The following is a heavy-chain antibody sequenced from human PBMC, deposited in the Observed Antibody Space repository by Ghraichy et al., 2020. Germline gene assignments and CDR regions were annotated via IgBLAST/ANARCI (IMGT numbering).Heavy chain of an antibody. Sequence: GGSLRLSCAASGFTFSIYSMNWVRQAPGMGLEWVSYISGSSSPIYYADSVKGRFTMSRDNAKNALYLQMNSLRDDDTAVYYCARDGGSGWDYWGQGTLVTVSS. J-gene: IGHJ4*02. CDR2: ISGSSSPI. CDR1: GFTFSIYS. V-gene: IGHV3-48*02. D-gene: IGHD6-19*01. CDR3: ARDGGSGWDY.